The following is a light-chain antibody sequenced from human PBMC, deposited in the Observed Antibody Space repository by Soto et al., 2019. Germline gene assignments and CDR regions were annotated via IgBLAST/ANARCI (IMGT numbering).Light chain of an antibody. V-gene: IGKV1-33*01. Sequence: DTQMTQSPSSLSASLGDRVTITCQASQDISRDLNWYQHKPGKAPKLLIYDASNVDSAVPSRFSGSGSGTDFTFSISGLQPESIGTYYCQQYDNFPFTFGPGTKVDIK. CDR3: QQYDNFPFT. J-gene: IGKJ3*01. CDR1: QDISRD. CDR2: DAS.